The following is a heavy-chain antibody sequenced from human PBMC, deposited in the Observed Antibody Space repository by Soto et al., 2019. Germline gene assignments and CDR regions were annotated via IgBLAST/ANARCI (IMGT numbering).Heavy chain of an antibody. D-gene: IGHD3-10*01. CDR1: GYSFISYW. J-gene: IGHJ5*02. V-gene: IGHV5-51*01. CDR3: ARLYVSGQWNWFDP. CDR2: IYPHDSDT. Sequence: EVQLVQSGAEVKKPGESLKISCKGSGYSFISYWIGWVRQMPGRGLEWMGIIYPHDSDTRYSPSFQGQVTISADKSISTAYLQWSSLNASDSAMYYCARLYVSGQWNWFDPWGQGTLVTVSS.